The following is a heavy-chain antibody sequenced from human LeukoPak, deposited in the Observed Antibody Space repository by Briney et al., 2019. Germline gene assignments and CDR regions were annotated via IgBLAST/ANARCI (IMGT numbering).Heavy chain of an antibody. Sequence: PGGSLRLSCAASGFTVSSNYMSWVRQAPGKGLEWVSDISGSGGSTYYADSVKGRFTISRDNSKNTLYLQMNSLRAEDTAVYNCAKQGCSGGSCYFDYWGQGTLVTVSS. J-gene: IGHJ4*02. CDR2: ISGSGGST. CDR3: AKQGCSGGSCYFDY. CDR1: GFTVSSNY. V-gene: IGHV3-23*01. D-gene: IGHD2-15*01.